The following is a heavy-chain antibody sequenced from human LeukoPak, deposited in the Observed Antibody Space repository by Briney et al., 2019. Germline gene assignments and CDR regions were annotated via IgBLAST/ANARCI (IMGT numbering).Heavy chain of an antibody. CDR2: ISGSSSYI. CDR3: ARASPRGYSYGAPFDY. Sequence: GGSLRLSCAASGFTFSSYSMNWVRQAPGKGLEWVSSISGSSSYIYYADSVKGRFTISRDNAKNSLYLQMNSLRAEDTAVYYCARASPRGYSYGAPFDYWGQGTLVTVSS. V-gene: IGHV3-21*01. J-gene: IGHJ4*02. CDR1: GFTFSSYS. D-gene: IGHD5-18*01.